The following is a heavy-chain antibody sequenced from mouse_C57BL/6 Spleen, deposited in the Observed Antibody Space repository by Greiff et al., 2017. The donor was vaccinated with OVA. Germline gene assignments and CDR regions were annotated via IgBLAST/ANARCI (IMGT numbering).Heavy chain of an antibody. V-gene: IGHV5-17*01. J-gene: IGHJ2*01. D-gene: IGHD2-4*01. CDR1: GFTFSDYG. Sequence: DVKLVGSGGGLVKPGGSLKLSCAASGFTFSDYGMHWVRQAPEKGLEWVAYISSGSSTIYYADTVKGRFTISRDNAKNTLFLQMTSLRSEDTAMYYCARRDYGFDYWGQGTTLTVSS. CDR3: ARRDYGFDY. CDR2: ISSGSSTI.